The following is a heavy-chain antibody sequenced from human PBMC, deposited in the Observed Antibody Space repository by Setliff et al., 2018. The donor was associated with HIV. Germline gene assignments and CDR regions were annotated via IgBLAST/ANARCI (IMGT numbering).Heavy chain of an antibody. Sequence: PSETLSLTCTVSGDFFSSDYYWGWIRQVPGKGLEWIGSIYHSGSTYYNPSLKSRVTISVDTSKNQFSLKLSSVTAADTAVYYCARLLNYYGNWFDPWGQGTLVTVSS. CDR1: GDFFSSDYY. J-gene: IGHJ5*02. CDR2: IYHSGST. V-gene: IGHV4-38-2*02. CDR3: ARLLNYYGNWFDP. D-gene: IGHD3-10*01.